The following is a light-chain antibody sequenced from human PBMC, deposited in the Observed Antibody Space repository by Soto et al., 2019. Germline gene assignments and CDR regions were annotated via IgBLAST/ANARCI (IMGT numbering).Light chain of an antibody. CDR1: QNIYYN. CDR3: LQYHNLWA. CDR2: RAS. J-gene: IGKJ1*01. V-gene: IGKV3-15*01. Sequence: ILMTQSPATVSVSPGESATLSCRASQNIYYNVAWYQQRPGQAHRLLIYRASTRATGVPARFSGSGSGTEFTLTISSLQPEDFTVYSCLQYHNLWAFGQGTKVEI.